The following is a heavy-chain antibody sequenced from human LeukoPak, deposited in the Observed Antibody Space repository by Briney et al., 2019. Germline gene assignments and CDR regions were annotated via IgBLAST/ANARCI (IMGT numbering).Heavy chain of an antibody. J-gene: IGHJ6*02. D-gene: IGHD3-10*01. CDR3: ARDLVTMVRGGNYGMDV. CDR1: GFTLSIYA. Sequence: PGGSLRLSCAATGFTLSIYAMNWVRQAPGKGLEWVSAISGGDDSTYYADSVKGRFTISRDNSKNTLYLQMNSLRAEDTAVYYCARDLVTMVRGGNYGMDVWGQGTTVTVSS. V-gene: IGHV3-23*01. CDR2: ISGGDDST.